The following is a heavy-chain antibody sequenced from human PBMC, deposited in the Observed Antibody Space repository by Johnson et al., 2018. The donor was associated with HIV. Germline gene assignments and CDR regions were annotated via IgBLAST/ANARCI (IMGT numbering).Heavy chain of an antibody. CDR2: IYTGDST. J-gene: IGHJ3*02. CDR3: AISIPRPGWGDAFDI. CDR1: GFTVSASS. V-gene: IGHV3-53*01. Sequence: EVQLVESGGGVVQPGGSLRLSCAASGFTVSASSMIWVRQAPGEGLKWVSLIYTGDSTSYADSVKGRFPISTDTSKNTLYLQMNALRAEDTAVYYCAISIPRPGWGDAFDIWGQGTMVTVSS. D-gene: IGHD3-16*01.